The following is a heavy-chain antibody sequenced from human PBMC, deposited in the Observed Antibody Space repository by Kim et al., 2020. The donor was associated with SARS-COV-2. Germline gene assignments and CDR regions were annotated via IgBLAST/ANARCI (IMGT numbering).Heavy chain of an antibody. CDR1: GGSFSGYY. V-gene: IGHV4-34*01. CDR3: ARRVTMVRGVIIRIDAFDI. J-gene: IGHJ3*02. D-gene: IGHD3-10*01. Sequence: SETLSLTCAVYGGSFSGYYWSWIRQPPGKGLEWIGEINHSGSTNYNPSLKSRVTISVDTSKNQFSLKLSSVTAADTAVYYCARRVTMVRGVIIRIDAFDIWGQGTMVTVSS. CDR2: INHSGST.